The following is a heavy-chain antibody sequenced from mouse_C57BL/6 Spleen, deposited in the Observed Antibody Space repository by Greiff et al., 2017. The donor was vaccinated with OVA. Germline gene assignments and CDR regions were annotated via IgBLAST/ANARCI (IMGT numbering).Heavy chain of an antibody. V-gene: IGHV5-9-1*02. CDR3: TRVGTKLGGYFDV. CDR1: GFTFSSYA. CDR2: ISSGGDYI. Sequence: EVKLVESGEGLVKPGGSLKLSCAASGFTFSSYAMSWVRQTPEKRLEWVAYISSGGDYIYYADTVKGRFTISRDNARNTLYLQMSSLKSEDTAMYYWTRVGTKLGGYFDVWGTGTTVTVSS. D-gene: IGHD1-3*01. J-gene: IGHJ1*03.